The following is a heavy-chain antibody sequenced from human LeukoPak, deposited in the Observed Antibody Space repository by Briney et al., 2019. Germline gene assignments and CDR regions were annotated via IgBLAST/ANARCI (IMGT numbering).Heavy chain of an antibody. Sequence: PSETLSLTCTVSGGSISSSSYYWGWIRQPPGKGLEWIGSIYYSGSTYYNPSLESRVTISVDTSKNQFSLKLSSVTAADTAVYYCARHFAATRAIIQLWSYFDYWGQGTLVTVSS. V-gene: IGHV4-39*01. J-gene: IGHJ4*02. CDR1: GGSISSSSYY. CDR2: IYYSGST. CDR3: ARHFAATRAIIQLWSYFDY. D-gene: IGHD5-18*01.